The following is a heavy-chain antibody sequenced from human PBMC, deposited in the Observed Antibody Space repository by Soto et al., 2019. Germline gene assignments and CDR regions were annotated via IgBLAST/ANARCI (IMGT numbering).Heavy chain of an antibody. J-gene: IGHJ4*02. D-gene: IGHD5-12*01. CDR1: GFTFSEYA. Sequence: GGSLRLSCAASGFTFSEYALQWVRQAPGKGLEWVAVISDDGTKKYYPVSVRGRFTISRDNSKNTVNLQLNSLRPDDTAVYFCARASRSGYDTPTDYWGQGTLVTVS. V-gene: IGHV3-30-3*01. CDR2: ISDDGTKK. CDR3: ARASRSGYDTPTDY.